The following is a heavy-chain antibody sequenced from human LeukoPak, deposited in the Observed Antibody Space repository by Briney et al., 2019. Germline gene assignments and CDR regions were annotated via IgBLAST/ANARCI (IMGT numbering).Heavy chain of an antibody. D-gene: IGHD3-22*01. CDR3: VRGGHYYDSSGFHWFDP. V-gene: IGHV4-61*08. J-gene: IGHJ5*02. Sequence: SETLSLTCTVSGGSISSGDYYWSWIRQPPGKGLEWIGYIYQTASTGSTNYKSSLKSRVTMSVDTSKNQFSLNLSSVTAADTAVYYCVRGGHYYDSSGFHWFDPWGQGTLVTVSS. CDR2: IYQTASTGST. CDR1: GGSISSGDYY.